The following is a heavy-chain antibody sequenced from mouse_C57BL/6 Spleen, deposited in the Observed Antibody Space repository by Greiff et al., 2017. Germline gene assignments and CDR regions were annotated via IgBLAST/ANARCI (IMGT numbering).Heavy chain of an antibody. CDR3: ARCGTAQASGYYFDY. CDR1: GYTFTDYY. CDR2: INPNNGGT. V-gene: IGHV1-26*01. Sequence: EVQLQQSGPELVKPGASVKISCKASGYTFTDYYMNWVKQSHGKSLEWIGDINPNNGGTSYNQKFKGKATLTADKSSSTAYMELRSLTSEDSAVYSCARCGTAQASGYYFDYWGQGTTLTVSS. D-gene: IGHD3-2*02. J-gene: IGHJ2*01.